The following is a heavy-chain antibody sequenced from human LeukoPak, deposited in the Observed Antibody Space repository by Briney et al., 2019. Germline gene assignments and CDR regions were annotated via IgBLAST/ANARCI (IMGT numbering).Heavy chain of an antibody. CDR3: ARGPLGYCSGGSCYQPRPLDY. Sequence: ASVKVSCKASGYTFTSYGISWVRQAPGQGLEWMGWISAYNGNTNYAQKLQGRVTMTTDTSTSTVYMELSSLRSEDTAVYYCARGPLGYCSGGSCYQPRPLDYWGQGTLVTVSS. D-gene: IGHD2-15*01. CDR1: GYTFTSYG. V-gene: IGHV1-18*01. CDR2: ISAYNGNT. J-gene: IGHJ4*02.